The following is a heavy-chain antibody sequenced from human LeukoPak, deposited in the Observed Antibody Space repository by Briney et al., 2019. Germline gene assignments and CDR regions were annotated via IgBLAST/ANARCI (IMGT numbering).Heavy chain of an antibody. J-gene: IGHJ6*02. CDR1: GYTFTSYY. CDR2: INPSGGST. D-gene: IGHD6-19*01. Sequence: ASVKVSCKASGYTFTSYYMHWVRQAPGQGLEWMGIINPSGGSTSYAQKFQGRVTMTRDTSTSTVYMELSSLRSEDTAVYYCARGYRYSSGRYQRGYYYYYYGMDVWGQGTTVTVSS. CDR3: ARGYRYSSGRYQRGYYYYYYGMDV. V-gene: IGHV1-46*01.